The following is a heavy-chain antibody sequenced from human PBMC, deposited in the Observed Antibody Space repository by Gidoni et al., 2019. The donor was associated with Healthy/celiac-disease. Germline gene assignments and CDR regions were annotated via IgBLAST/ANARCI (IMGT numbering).Heavy chain of an antibody. V-gene: IGHV3-48*02. CDR3: ARDQGWDIVVVPAAYLDY. CDR1: GFTFSSYS. D-gene: IGHD2-2*01. CDR2: ISSSRSTI. Sequence: EVQLVESGGGLVQPGGSLRLSCAASGFTFSSYSMNWVRQAPGKGLEWVSYISSSRSTIHYADSVKGRFTISRDNAKNSLYLQMNSLRDEDTAVYYCARDQGWDIVVVPAAYLDYWGQGTLVTVSS. J-gene: IGHJ4*02.